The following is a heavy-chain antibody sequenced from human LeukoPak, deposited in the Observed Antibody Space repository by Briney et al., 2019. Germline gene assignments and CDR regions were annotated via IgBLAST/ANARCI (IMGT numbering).Heavy chain of an antibody. Sequence: GGSLRLSCAASGFTVSNNYMSWVRQAPGKGLECVSVIYSGGSTYYADSVKGHFTISRDNSKNTLYLQMNSLRAEDTAVYYCVRGCSAVSCYAFDYWGQGTLVTVSS. J-gene: IGHJ4*02. V-gene: IGHV3-53*01. CDR1: GFTVSNNY. CDR3: VRGCSAVSCYAFDY. CDR2: IYSGGST. D-gene: IGHD2-15*01.